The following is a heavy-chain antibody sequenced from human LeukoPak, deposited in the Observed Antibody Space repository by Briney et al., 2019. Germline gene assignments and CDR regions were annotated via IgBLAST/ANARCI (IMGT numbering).Heavy chain of an antibody. CDR2: IYYSGST. V-gene: IGHV4-39*07. Sequence: PSETLSLTCTVSGASVSNNNYYWGWIRQSPGKGLEWIASIYYSGSTYYNPSLKSRVTISVDTSKNQLSLKLNSVTAADTAVYYCARAGWSSGWYSLDAFDIWGQGTMVTVSS. CDR3: ARAGWSSGWYSLDAFDI. D-gene: IGHD6-19*01. J-gene: IGHJ3*02. CDR1: GASVSNNNYY.